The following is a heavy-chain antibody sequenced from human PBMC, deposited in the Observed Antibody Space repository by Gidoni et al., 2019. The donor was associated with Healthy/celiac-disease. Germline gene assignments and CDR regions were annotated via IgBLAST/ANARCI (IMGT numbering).Heavy chain of an antibody. CDR3: ARGLDKTTLGYYYYGMDV. V-gene: IGHV1-69*01. J-gene: IGHJ6*02. D-gene: IGHD4-4*01. CDR1: GGTFSSYA. Sequence: QVQLVQSGAEVKKPGSSVKVSCKASGGTFSSYAISWVRQAPGQGLEWMGGIIPIFGTANYAQKFQGRVTITADESTSTAYMELSSLRSEDTAVYYCARGLDKTTLGYYYYGMDVWGQGTTVTVSS. CDR2: IIPIFGTA.